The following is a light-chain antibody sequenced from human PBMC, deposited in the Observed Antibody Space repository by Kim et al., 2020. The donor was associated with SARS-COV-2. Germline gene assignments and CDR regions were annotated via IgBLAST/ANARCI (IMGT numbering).Light chain of an antibody. J-gene: IGKJ5*01. CDR1: QDSGND. V-gene: IGKV1-17*01. Sequence: DIQMTQSPSSLSASVGDRVTITCRASQDSGNDLGWYQQNPGRAPKRLIYGASNLQSGVPSRFSGSGSETEFTLTINSLQPEDFATYFCLQHRTYPITFGQGTRLEIK. CDR2: GAS. CDR3: LQHRTYPIT.